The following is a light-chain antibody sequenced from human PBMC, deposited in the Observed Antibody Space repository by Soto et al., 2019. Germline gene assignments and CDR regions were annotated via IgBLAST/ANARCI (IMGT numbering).Light chain of an antibody. CDR1: RSNIGRNF. J-gene: IGLJ3*02. V-gene: IGLV1-47*01. CDR3: AAWDDTLDAQV. CDR2: RNN. Sequence: QSVLTQSPSASGTPGQRVTISCSGSRSNIGRNFAYWYQHVPGTAPRLLIQRNNERPSGVPDRFSGSKSGTSVSLAISGLRSYDEATYYCAAWDDTLDAQVFGGGTKLPVL.